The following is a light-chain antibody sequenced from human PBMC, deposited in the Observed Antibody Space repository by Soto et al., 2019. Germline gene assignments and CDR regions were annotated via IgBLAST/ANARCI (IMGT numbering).Light chain of an antibody. V-gene: IGKV3-20*01. CDR1: QSVSSSY. CDR2: GAS. CDR3: QQFGRSPLFT. J-gene: IGKJ3*01. Sequence: EIVLTQSPGTLSLSPGERATLSCRASQSVSSSYLAWYQQKPGQAPRLLIYGASSRANGIPDRFSGSESGTDFHLTISRLEPEDFAVYYCQQFGRSPLFTLGPGTKVDV.